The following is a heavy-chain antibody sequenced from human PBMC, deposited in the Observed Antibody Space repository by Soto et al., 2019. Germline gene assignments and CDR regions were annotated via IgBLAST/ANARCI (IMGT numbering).Heavy chain of an antibody. V-gene: IGHV1-18*04. CDR1: GYTFTSYG. CDR2: ISAYNGNT. D-gene: IGHD2-2*01. CDR3: ARDWGYCSSTSCYHGDYGMDV. Sequence: QVQLVQSGAEVKKPGASVKVSCKASGYTFTSYGISWVRQAPGQGLEWMGWISAYNGNTNYAQKLQGRVTMTTDTSTSTAYMELRSLRSDDTAVYYCARDWGYCSSTSCYHGDYGMDVWGQGTTVTVSS. J-gene: IGHJ6*02.